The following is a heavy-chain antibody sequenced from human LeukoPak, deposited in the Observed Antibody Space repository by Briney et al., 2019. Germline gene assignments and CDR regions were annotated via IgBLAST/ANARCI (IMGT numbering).Heavy chain of an antibody. CDR3: ARVAFTIFGVVIHHTPFDY. Sequence: ASVKVSCKASGYTFTSYGISWVRQAPGQGLEWMGWISAYNGNTNYAQKLQGRVTMTTDTSTSTAYMELRSLRSDDTAVYYCARVAFTIFGVVIHHTPFDYWGQGTLVTVSS. D-gene: IGHD3-3*01. CDR2: ISAYNGNT. CDR1: GYTFTSYG. V-gene: IGHV1-18*01. J-gene: IGHJ4*02.